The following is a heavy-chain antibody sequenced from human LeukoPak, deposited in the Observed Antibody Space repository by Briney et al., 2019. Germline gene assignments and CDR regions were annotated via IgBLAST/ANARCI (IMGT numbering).Heavy chain of an antibody. CDR2: ISSSGSTI. CDR3: ARPEVVGGTYYYYYYMDV. CDR1: GFTFSDYY. D-gene: IGHD2-15*01. J-gene: IGHJ6*03. Sequence: GGSLRLSCAASGFTFSDYYMSWIRQAPGRGLEWVSYISSSGSTIYYADSVKGRFTISRDNAKNSLYLQMNSLRAEDTAVYYCARPEVVGGTYYYYYYMDVWGKGTTVTVSS. V-gene: IGHV3-11*01.